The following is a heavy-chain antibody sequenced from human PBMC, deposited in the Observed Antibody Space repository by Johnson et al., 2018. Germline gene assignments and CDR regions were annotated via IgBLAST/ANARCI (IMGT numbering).Heavy chain of an antibody. CDR1: GFTFGDYG. V-gene: IGHV3-49*05. Sequence: LQLVESGGGLVKPGRSXRLSCTASGFTFGDYGMSWFRKAPGKGPEWVSFIRSEAYGGTTECAASVKGRFTISRDDSKSIDFLQMNSLKTEDTAVYYCARDQVAGSYRRFDYWGQGTLVTVSS. CDR3: ARDQVAGSYRRFDY. J-gene: IGHJ4*02. CDR2: IRSEAYGGTT. D-gene: IGHD6-19*01.